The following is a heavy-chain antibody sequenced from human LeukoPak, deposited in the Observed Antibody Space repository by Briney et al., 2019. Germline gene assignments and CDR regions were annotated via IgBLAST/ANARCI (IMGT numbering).Heavy chain of an antibody. J-gene: IGHJ5*02. Sequence: ASVKVSCKASGYTFTSYYMHWVRQAPGQGLEWMGIINPSGGSTSYAQKFQGRVTMTRDMSTSTAYMELSSLRSEDTAVYYCALRGLTSNWFDPWGQGTLVTVSS. CDR3: ALRGLTSNWFDP. V-gene: IGHV1-46*01. CDR2: INPSGGST. D-gene: IGHD2-15*01. CDR1: GYTFTSYY.